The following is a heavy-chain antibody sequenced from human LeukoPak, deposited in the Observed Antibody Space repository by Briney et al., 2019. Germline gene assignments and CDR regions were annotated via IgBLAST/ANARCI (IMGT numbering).Heavy chain of an antibody. J-gene: IGHJ4*02. D-gene: IGHD4-23*01. CDR3: ARGGVSVGGNFDY. Sequence: SVKVSCKASGGTFSSYGINWVRQAPGQGLEWMGGIIPIFGTANYAQKFQGRVTITADKSTSTAYMELSSLRSEDTAVYYCARGGVSVGGNFDYWGQGTLVTVSS. CDR2: IIPIFGTA. V-gene: IGHV1-69*06. CDR1: GGTFSSYG.